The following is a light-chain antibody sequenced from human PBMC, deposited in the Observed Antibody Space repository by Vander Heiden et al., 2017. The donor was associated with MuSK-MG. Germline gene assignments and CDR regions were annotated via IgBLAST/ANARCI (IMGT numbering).Light chain of an antibody. V-gene: IGKV1-8*01. J-gene: IGKJ4*01. CDR3: QQAYTYPPT. CDR2: DAS. Sequence: AIWLTQSPSSFSASTGDRVTISCRASRCVTTYLAWYQQKPGQAPKLLIYDASTLQSGVPSRFSGSGSGTEFTLTISSLQAEDFATYYCQQAYTYPPTFGGGTKVDVK. CDR1: RCVTTY.